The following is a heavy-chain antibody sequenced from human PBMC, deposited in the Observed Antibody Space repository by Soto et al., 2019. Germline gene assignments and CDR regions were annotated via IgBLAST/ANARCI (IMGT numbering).Heavy chain of an antibody. CDR2: INHSGST. CDR1: CGSFSGYY. D-gene: IGHD3-3*01. CDR3: ARGVGGRRITIFGVAVGNCFDP. V-gene: IGHV4-34*01. Sequence: PSETLSLTCAVYCGSFSGYYWSWIRQPPGKGLEWIGEINHSGSTNYNPSLKSRVTISVDTSKNQFSLKLSSVTAADTAVYYCARGVGGRRITIFGVAVGNCFDPWGQGTMVTDSS. J-gene: IGHJ5*02.